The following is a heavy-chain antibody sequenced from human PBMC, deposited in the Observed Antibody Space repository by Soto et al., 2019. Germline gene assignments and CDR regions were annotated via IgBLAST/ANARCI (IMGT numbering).Heavy chain of an antibody. CDR3: AKAPLDYYDSSGYYERYYFDY. CDR1: GGNISGYA. CDR2: ISGSGGST. J-gene: IGHJ4*02. D-gene: IGHD3-22*01. Sequence: PGVLLRVSCAASGGNISGYARSWVRQAPGKGLEWVSAISGSGGSTYYADSVKGRFTISRDNSKNTLYLQMNSLRAEDTAVYYCAKAPLDYYDSSGYYERYYFDYWGQGTLVTVSS. V-gene: IGHV3-23*01.